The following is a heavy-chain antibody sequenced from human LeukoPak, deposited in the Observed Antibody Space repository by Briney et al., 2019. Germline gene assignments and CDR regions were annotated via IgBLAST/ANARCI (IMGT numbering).Heavy chain of an antibody. J-gene: IGHJ4*02. D-gene: IGHD2-15*01. CDR3: ARNSCPSGTCYDNRGYFDY. CDR2: IYTSGST. Sequence: SETLSLTCSVSGGSINSATYYWTWIRQPAGKGLEWIGRIYTSGSTNYNPSLKSRVTISVDTSKNQFSLKLSSVTAADTAVYYCARNSCPSGTCYDNRGYFDYWGQGTLVTVPS. V-gene: IGHV4-61*02. CDR1: GGSINSATYY.